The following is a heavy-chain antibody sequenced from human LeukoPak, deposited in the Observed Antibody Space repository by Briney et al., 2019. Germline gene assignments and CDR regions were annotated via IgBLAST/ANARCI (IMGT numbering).Heavy chain of an antibody. V-gene: IGHV3-66*01. CDR2: IYSGGST. Sequence: GGSLRLSCAASGFTVSSNYMSWVRQAPGKGLEWVSVIYSGGSTYYADSVKGRFTISRHNAKNSLYLQMNSLRAEDTAVYYCARDNYGSGSYSWSKRLDYWGQGTLVTVSS. J-gene: IGHJ4*02. CDR3: ARDNYGSGSYSWSKRLDY. D-gene: IGHD3-10*01. CDR1: GFTVSSNY.